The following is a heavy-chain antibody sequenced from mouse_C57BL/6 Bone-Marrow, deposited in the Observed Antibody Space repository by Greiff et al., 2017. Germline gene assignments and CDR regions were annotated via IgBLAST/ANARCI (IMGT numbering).Heavy chain of an antibody. CDR2: IYPGDGDT. D-gene: IGHD2-1*01. J-gene: IGHJ2*01. Sequence: QVQLQQSGPELVKPGASVKISCKASGYAFSSSWMNWVKQRPGKGLEWIGRIYPGDGDTNYNGKFKGKATLTADKSSSTAYMQLSSLTSEYSAVYFCASSFYYGLYFDYWGQGTTLTVSS. CDR1: GYAFSSSW. CDR3: ASSFYYGLYFDY. V-gene: IGHV1-82*01.